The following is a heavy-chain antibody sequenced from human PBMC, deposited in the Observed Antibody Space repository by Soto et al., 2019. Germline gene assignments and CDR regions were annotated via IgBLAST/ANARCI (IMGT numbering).Heavy chain of an antibody. CDR1: GGSISSYY. CDR2: IYYSGST. J-gene: IGHJ4*02. D-gene: IGHD6-13*01. Sequence: PSETLSLTCTVSGGSISSYYWSWIRQPPGKGLEWIGYIYYSGSTNYNPSLKSRVTLSVDTSKNQFSLKLSSVTAADTAVYYCARNLPIAAAGLDYWGQGTLVTVSS. CDR3: ARNLPIAAAGLDY. V-gene: IGHV4-59*01.